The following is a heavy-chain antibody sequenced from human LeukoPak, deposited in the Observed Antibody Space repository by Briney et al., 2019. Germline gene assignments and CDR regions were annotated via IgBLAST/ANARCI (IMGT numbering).Heavy chain of an antibody. Sequence: ASVKVSCKASGYTFTSYDINWVRQATGQGLEWMGWMNPNSGNTGYAQKFQGWVTMTRDTSISTAYMELSSLRSEDTAVYYCAGTVGATVSDAFDIWGQGTMVTVSS. J-gene: IGHJ3*02. CDR2: MNPNSGNT. D-gene: IGHD1-26*01. CDR3: AGTVGATVSDAFDI. V-gene: IGHV1-8*01. CDR1: GYTFTSYD.